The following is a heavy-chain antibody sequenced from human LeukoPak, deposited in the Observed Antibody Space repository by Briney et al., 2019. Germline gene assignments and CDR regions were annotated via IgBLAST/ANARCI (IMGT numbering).Heavy chain of an antibody. D-gene: IGHD6-19*01. V-gene: IGHV3-33*01. CDR3: ARDQGYSSGWFGY. CDR1: GFTFSSYG. CDR2: IWYDGSNK. Sequence: GRSLRLSCAASGFTFSSYGMHWVRQAPGKGLEWVAGIWYDGSNKYYADSVKGRFTISRDNSKNTLYLQMNSLRAEDTAVYYCARDQGYSSGWFGYWGQGTLVTVSS. J-gene: IGHJ4*02.